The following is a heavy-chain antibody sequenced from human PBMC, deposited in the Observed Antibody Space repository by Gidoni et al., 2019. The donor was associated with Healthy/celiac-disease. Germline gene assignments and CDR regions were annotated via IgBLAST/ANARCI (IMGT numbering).Heavy chain of an antibody. J-gene: IGHJ5*02. D-gene: IGHD2-15*01. V-gene: IGHV3-23*01. Sequence: EVQLLESGGGLVQPGGSLRLSCTASGFTFSSDAMSWVRQAPGKGLEGVSGIRGSGGSTYYADSVKGRFTISRDNSKNTLYLQMNSLRAEDTAVYYCAADCSGGSCYSGTPFDPWGQGTLVTVSS. CDR3: AADCSGGSCYSGTPFDP. CDR2: IRGSGGST. CDR1: GFTFSSDA.